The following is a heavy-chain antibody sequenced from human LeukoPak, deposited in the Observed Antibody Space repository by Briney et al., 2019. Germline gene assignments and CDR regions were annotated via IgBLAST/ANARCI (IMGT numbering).Heavy chain of an antibody. CDR1: GGSISSGSYY. Sequence: SQTLSLTCTVSGGSISSGSYYWGWVRQPAGRGLEWIGRIYTSGRTNYNPSRKSRVTISVHTSNNQFSLKLSSVTSADTALYYCAREIVVVPAAIWFDPWGQGPLVTVSS. CDR2: IYTSGRT. V-gene: IGHV4-61*02. CDR3: AREIVVVPAAIWFDP. J-gene: IGHJ5*02. D-gene: IGHD2-2*01.